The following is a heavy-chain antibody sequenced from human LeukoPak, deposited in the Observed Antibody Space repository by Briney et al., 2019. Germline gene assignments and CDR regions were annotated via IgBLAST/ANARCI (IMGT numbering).Heavy chain of an antibody. CDR2: ISSSSSYI. Sequence: SGGSLRLSCAASGFTFSSYWMSWVRQAPGKGLEWVSSISSSSSYIYYADSVKGRFTISRDNAKNSLYLQMNSLRAEDTAVYYCARSYSSSPPDYWGQGTLVTVSS. CDR1: GFTFSSYW. D-gene: IGHD6-13*01. CDR3: ARSYSSSPPDY. V-gene: IGHV3-21*01. J-gene: IGHJ4*02.